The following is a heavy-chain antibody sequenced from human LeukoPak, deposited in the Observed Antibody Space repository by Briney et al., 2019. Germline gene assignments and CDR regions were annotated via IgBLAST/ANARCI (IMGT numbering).Heavy chain of an antibody. V-gene: IGHV1-2*02. D-gene: IGHD6-13*01. Sequence: ASVKVSCKASGYTFTGYYMHWVRQAPGQGLEWMGWINPNSGGTNYAQKFQGRVTMTRDTSISTAYMELSRLRSDDTAVYYCARDPGAIAAAGNGTYYYYYYMDVWGKGTTVTVSS. CDR2: INPNSGGT. CDR3: ARDPGAIAAAGNGTYYYYYYMDV. J-gene: IGHJ6*03. CDR1: GYTFTGYY.